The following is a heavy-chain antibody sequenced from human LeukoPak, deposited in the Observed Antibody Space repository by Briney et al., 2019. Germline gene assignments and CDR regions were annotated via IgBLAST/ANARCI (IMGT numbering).Heavy chain of an antibody. V-gene: IGHV1-46*01. J-gene: IGHJ4*02. CDR1: GYTFTNYY. CDR2: INPTGTST. D-gene: IGHD2-8*02. CDR3: AREESGGYFDY. Sequence: TSVKVSCKASGYTFTNYYMHWVRQAPGQGLEWMGLINPTGTSTNYAQKFRGRVTMTRDTSTTTVYMELSSLRSEDTAVYYCAREESGGYFDYWGQGTLVTVSS.